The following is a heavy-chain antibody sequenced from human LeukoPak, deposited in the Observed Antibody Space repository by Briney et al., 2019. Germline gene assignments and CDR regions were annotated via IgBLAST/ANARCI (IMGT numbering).Heavy chain of an antibody. CDR3: ARAVNHGYSDY. J-gene: IGHJ4*02. Sequence: PSETLSLTCTVSGGSISGYYWSWIRQPPGKGLEWIGYIYYGGSTTYNPSLKSRVIISVDTSNNQFSLKLSSVTAADTAVYYCARAVNHGYSDYWGQGTLVTVSS. CDR1: GGSISGYY. CDR2: IYYGGST. D-gene: IGHD3-22*01. V-gene: IGHV4-59*01.